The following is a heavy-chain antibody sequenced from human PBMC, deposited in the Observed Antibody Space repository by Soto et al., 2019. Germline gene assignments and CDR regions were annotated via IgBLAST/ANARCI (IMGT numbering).Heavy chain of an antibody. V-gene: IGHV2-26*01. CDR2: IDSSGEK. Sequence: QVTLKESGPVLVKPTETLTLRCTVSGLSITDSEMGVSWIRQPPGQPLEWLAHIDSSGEKSYRTFLKSRLAISQDTSKGQIVLTMTNMEPADTATYYCARRHLAVAVSPWFDPWGQGIPVTVSS. D-gene: IGHD6-19*01. CDR3: ARRHLAVAVSPWFDP. J-gene: IGHJ5*02. CDR1: GLSITDSEMG.